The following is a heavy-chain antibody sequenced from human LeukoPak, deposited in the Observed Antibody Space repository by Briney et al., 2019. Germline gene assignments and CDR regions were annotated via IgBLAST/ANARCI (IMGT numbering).Heavy chain of an antibody. CDR1: GGSISSSSYY. Sequence: KPSETLSLTCTVSGGSISSSSYYWAWIRQPPGKGLEWIGSIYYTGSTYYNPSLKSRVTISVDTSKNQFSLKLTSVTAADTAVYYCARQAYYYDSSGYYPPDFWGQGTLVTVSS. CDR2: IYYTGST. J-gene: IGHJ4*02. V-gene: IGHV4-39*01. CDR3: ARQAYYYDSSGYYPPDF. D-gene: IGHD3-22*01.